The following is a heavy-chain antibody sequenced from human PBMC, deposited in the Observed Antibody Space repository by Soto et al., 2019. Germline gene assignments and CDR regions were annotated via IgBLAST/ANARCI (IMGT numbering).Heavy chain of an antibody. Sequence: QVQLVQSGAEVKKPGASVKVSCKASGYTFTSYDINWVRQATGQGLEWMGWMNPNSGNTGYAQKFQGRVTMTRNTSISTAYMELSSLRSEDTAVYYCARTRSWAIFGVVSTYYFDYWGQGTLVTVSS. V-gene: IGHV1-8*01. CDR3: ARTRSWAIFGVVSTYYFDY. J-gene: IGHJ4*02. CDR1: GYTFTSYD. CDR2: MNPNSGNT. D-gene: IGHD3-3*01.